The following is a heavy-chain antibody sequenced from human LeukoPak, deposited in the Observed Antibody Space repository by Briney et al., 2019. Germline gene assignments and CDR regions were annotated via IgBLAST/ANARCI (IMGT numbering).Heavy chain of an antibody. D-gene: IGHD3-16*02. CDR1: GYTFTGYY. CDR3: ARDRFRPTDYDYVWGSYRYHGGYFDY. V-gene: IGHV1-2*02. CDR2: INPNSGGT. J-gene: IGHJ4*02. Sequence: ASVKVSCKASGYTFTGYYMHWMRQAPGQGLEWMGWINPNSGGTNYAQKFQGRVTMTRDTSISTAYMELSRLRSDDTAVYYCARDRFRPTDYDYVWGSYRYHGGYFDYWGQGTLVTVSS.